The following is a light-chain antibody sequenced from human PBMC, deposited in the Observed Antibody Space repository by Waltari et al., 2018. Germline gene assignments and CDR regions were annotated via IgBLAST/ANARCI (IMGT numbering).Light chain of an antibody. CDR1: SSNVGAGYD. J-gene: IGLJ2*01. CDR2: SNP. CDR3: QSYDSSQRCVV. V-gene: IGLV1-40*01. Sequence: QSVLTQPPSVSGAPGQRVTISCTGSSSNVGAGYDVHWYQQLPGTAPKRLIYSNPVRPSGVPDRFSGSSSGTSASLAITGLQAEDEADYYCQSYDSSQRCVVFGGGTKLTVL.